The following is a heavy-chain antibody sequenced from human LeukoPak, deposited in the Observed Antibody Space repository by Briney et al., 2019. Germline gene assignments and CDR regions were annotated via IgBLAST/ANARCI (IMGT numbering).Heavy chain of an antibody. CDR3: ARGVPYDSWSGPHYSDY. J-gene: IGHJ4*02. Sequence: GGSLRLSCAASRFTLSTYWMSWVRQAPGEGLEWVAHIKQDGSQEYYVDSVKGRFTISRDSAKNSLYLQMNSLRAEDTAVYYCARGVPYDSWSGPHYSDYWGQGTLVTVSS. CDR2: IKQDGSQE. V-gene: IGHV3-7*01. CDR1: RFTLSTYW. D-gene: IGHD3-3*01.